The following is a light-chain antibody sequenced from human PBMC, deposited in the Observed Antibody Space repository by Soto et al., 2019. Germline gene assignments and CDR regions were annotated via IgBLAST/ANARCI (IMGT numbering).Light chain of an antibody. J-gene: IGKJ1*01. Sequence: DIPMTQSPSTLSASVVERFTITCRASQSVSNWLAWYQQKPGKAPTLLIYAASSLQSGVPSRFSGSGSGTDFTLTISSLQPEDFATYYCQQSYSTPPTFGQGTKVDIK. V-gene: IGKV1-39*01. CDR1: QSVSNW. CDR3: QQSYSTPPT. CDR2: AAS.